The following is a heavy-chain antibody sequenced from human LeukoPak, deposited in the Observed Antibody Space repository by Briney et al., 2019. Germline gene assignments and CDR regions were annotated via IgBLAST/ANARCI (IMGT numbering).Heavy chain of an antibody. CDR3: ARGSRITMIVVVITNWFDP. V-gene: IGHV4-59*12. CDR2: IYYSGST. D-gene: IGHD3-22*01. J-gene: IGHJ5*02. CDR1: GGSISSYY. Sequence: SETLSLTCTVSGGSISSYYWSWIRQPPGKGLEWIGYIYYSGSTNYNPSLKSRVTISVDTSKNQFSLKLSSVTAADTAVYYCARGSRITMIVVVITNWFDPWGQGTLVTVSS.